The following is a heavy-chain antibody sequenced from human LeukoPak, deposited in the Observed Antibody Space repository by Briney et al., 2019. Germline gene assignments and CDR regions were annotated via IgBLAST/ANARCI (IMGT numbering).Heavy chain of an antibody. D-gene: IGHD2-2*01. Sequence: AGESLKISCKGSGYSFTSYWISWVRQMPGKGLEWVGRIDPSDSYTNYSPSFQGHVTISADKSISTAYLQWSSLKASDTAMYYCASGREGSSTSWRGMDVWGQGATVTVSS. CDR1: GYSFTSYW. CDR3: ASGREGSSTSWRGMDV. J-gene: IGHJ6*02. CDR2: IDPSDSYT. V-gene: IGHV5-10-1*01.